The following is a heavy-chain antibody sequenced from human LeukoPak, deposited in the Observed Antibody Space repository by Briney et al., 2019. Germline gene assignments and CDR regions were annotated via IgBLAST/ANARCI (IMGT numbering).Heavy chain of an antibody. CDR3: ARSGAAGVDY. V-gene: IGHV4-38-2*02. Sequence: SETLSLTCTVSGYSISSGYYWVWIRQPPGKGLELIGSIYHSGTAYYNPSLKSRVTISVDTSKNQFSLKLSFVTAADTAVYYCARSGAAGVDYWGQGTLVTVSS. CDR2: IYHSGTA. J-gene: IGHJ4*02. D-gene: IGHD1-26*01. CDR1: GYSISSGYY.